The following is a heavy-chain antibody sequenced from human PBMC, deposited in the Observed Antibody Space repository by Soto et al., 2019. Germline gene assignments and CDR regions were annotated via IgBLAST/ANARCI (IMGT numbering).Heavy chain of an antibody. V-gene: IGHV3-48*02. J-gene: IGHJ4*02. CDR1: VFTFSSYG. CDR2: ISSISTTI. Sequence: GALRLSCAASVFTFSSYGMNWVRQAPGKGLEWVSYISSISTTIYHADSVKGRFTISRDNAKNSLYLQMNSLRDEDTAVYYCARDPSSYDFWSGYKYWGQGTLVTVSS. D-gene: IGHD3-3*01. CDR3: ARDPSSYDFWSGYKY.